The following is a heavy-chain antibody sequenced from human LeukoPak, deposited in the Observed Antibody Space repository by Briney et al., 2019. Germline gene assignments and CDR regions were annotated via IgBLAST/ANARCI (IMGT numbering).Heavy chain of an antibody. J-gene: IGHJ2*01. D-gene: IGHD6-6*01. CDR2: IKQDGSEK. Sequence: GGSLRLSCAASGFTFSSYNMNWVRQAPGKGLEWVANIKQDGSEKYYVDSVKGRFTISRDNAKNSLYLQMNSLRAEDTAVYYCARASSFWYFDLWGRGTLVTVSS. CDR1: GFTFSSYN. CDR3: ARASSFWYFDL. V-gene: IGHV3-7*01.